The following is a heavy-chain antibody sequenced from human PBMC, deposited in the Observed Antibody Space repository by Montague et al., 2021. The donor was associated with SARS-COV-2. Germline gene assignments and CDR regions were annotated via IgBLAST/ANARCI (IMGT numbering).Heavy chain of an antibody. J-gene: IGHJ3*02. CDR2: IYYSGTT. Sequence: SETLSLTCTVSGGSISSSSYYWGWIRETPGKGLEWIGYIYYSGTTNYNPSLKSRVTISLDTPKNQFSLNLNSVTAADTAIYYCARDQAAKISFKGAFDIWGQGRMVTVSS. CDR1: GGSISSSSYY. V-gene: IGHV4-61*01. D-gene: IGHD3-3*01. CDR3: ARDQAAKISFKGAFDI.